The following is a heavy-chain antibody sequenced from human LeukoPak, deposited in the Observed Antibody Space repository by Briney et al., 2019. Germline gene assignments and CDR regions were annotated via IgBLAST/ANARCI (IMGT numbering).Heavy chain of an antibody. CDR3: ARGLAAAGTAYFDY. CDR2: ISAYNGNT. CDR1: GYTFTSYG. Sequence: GASVKVSCKASGYTFTSYGISWVRQAPGQGLEWMGWISAYNGNTNYAQKLQGRVTMTTDTSTSTAYMELRSLRSDGTAVYYCARGLAAAGTAYFDYWGQGTLVTVSS. D-gene: IGHD6-13*01. V-gene: IGHV1-18*01. J-gene: IGHJ4*02.